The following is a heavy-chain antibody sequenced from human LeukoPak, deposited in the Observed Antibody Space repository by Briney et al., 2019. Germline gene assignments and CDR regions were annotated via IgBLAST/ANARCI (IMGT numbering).Heavy chain of an antibody. V-gene: IGHV3-30*18. CDR2: ISYDGSNK. J-gene: IGHJ5*02. Sequence: PGRSLRLSCAASGFTFSSYGMHWVRQAPGKGLEWVAVISYDGSNKYYADSVKGRFTISRDNSKNTLYLQMNSLRAGDTAVYYCAKLRAPHYDYVWGSYHPQNWFDPWGQGTLVTVSS. CDR1: GFTFSSYG. D-gene: IGHD3-16*02. CDR3: AKLRAPHYDYVWGSYHPQNWFDP.